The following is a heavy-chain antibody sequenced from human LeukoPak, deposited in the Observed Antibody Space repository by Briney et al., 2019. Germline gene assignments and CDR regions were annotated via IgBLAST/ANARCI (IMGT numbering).Heavy chain of an antibody. CDR2: INHSGST. D-gene: IGHD3-10*01. CDR1: GGSFSGYY. J-gene: IGHJ4*02. Sequence: SETLSLTCAVYGGSFSGYYWSWIRQPPGKGLEWIGEINHSGSTNYNPSLKSRVTISVDTSKNQFSLKLSSVTAADTAVYYCARLKYYYGSGSYPDYWGQGTLVTVSS. V-gene: IGHV4-34*01. CDR3: ARLKYYYGSGSYPDY.